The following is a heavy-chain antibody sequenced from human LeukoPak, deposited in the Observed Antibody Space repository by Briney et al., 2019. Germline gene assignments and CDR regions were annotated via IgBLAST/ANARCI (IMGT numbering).Heavy chain of an antibody. J-gene: IGHJ5*02. D-gene: IGHD3-16*02. Sequence: PGGSLRLSCAASGFTFSSYSMNWVRQAPGKGLEWVSPISSSSYIYYADSVKGRFTISRDNAKNSLYLQMNSLRAEDTAVYYCARDAVPRYDYVWGSYRPNNWFDPWGQGTLVTVSS. CDR1: GFTFSSYS. CDR3: ARDAVPRYDYVWGSYRPNNWFDP. CDR2: ISSSSYI. V-gene: IGHV3-21*01.